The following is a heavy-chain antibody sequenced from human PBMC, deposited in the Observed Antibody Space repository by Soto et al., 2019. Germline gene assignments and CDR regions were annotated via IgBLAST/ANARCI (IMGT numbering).Heavy chain of an antibody. CDR2: IIPIFGTA. D-gene: IGHD3-9*01. J-gene: IGHJ6*02. Sequence: QVQLVQSGAEVKKPGSSVKVSCKASGGTFSSYAISWVRQAPGQGLEWMGGIIPIFGTANYAQKFQGRVTITADESTSTAYMELSSLRSEDTAVYYCARTDDILTXYRKRNYYYGMDVWGQGTTVTVSS. CDR3: ARTDDILTXYRKRNYYYGMDV. CDR1: GGTFSSYA. V-gene: IGHV1-69*01.